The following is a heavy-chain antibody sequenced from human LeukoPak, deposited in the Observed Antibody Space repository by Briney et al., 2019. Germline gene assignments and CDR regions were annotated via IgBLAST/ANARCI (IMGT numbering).Heavy chain of an antibody. CDR3: ARPRGQTHYYYGMGV. CDR1: GFTFSSYA. V-gene: IGHV3-30-3*01. Sequence: PGRSLRLSCAASGFTFSSYAMHWVRQAPGKGLEWVAVISYDGSNKYYADSVKGRFTISRDNSKNTLYLQMNSPRAEDTAVYYCARPRGQTHYYYGMGVWGQGTTVTVSS. CDR2: ISYDGSNK. J-gene: IGHJ6*02.